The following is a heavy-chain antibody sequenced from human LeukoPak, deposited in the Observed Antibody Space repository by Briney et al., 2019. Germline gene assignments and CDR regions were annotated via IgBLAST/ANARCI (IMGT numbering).Heavy chain of an antibody. J-gene: IGHJ6*02. CDR3: ARYQGGGWDV. D-gene: IGHD6-25*01. CDR2: IKQDGSEK. CDR1: GFTFSTYW. Sequence: GGSLRLSCAASGFTFSTYWMTWVRQAPVKGLEWVANIKQDGSEKYYVDSVKGRLTISRDNAKNSLYLQMNSLRAEDTAVYYCARYQGGGWDVWGQGTTVTVSS. V-gene: IGHV3-7*01.